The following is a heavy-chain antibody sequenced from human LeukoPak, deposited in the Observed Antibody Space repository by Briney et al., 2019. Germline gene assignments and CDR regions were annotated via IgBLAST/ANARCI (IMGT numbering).Heavy chain of an antibody. Sequence: SETLSLTCTVSGGSISSYYWSWIRQPPGKGLEWIGYIYYSGSTNYNPSLKSRVTISVDTSKNQFSLKLSSVTAADTAVYYCASTGGSYRSPMDYWGQGTLVTVSS. D-gene: IGHD3-16*02. CDR2: IYYSGST. J-gene: IGHJ4*02. V-gene: IGHV4-59*08. CDR1: GGSISSYY. CDR3: ASTGGSYRSPMDY.